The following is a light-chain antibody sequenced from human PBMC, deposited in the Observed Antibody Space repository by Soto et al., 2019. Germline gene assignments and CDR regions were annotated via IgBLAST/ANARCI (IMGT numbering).Light chain of an antibody. V-gene: IGKV3-15*01. CDR2: GAS. J-gene: IGKJ1*01. CDR3: QHYNNWPPWT. CDR1: QSISSD. Sequence: ESVLTQSPGTLSLSPGERATLSCRASQSISSDLAWYQHRPGQAPRLLIYGASTRATGIPARFSGRGSGTEFTLTISSLQSEDFVIYYCQHYNNWPPWTFGQGTKVDIK.